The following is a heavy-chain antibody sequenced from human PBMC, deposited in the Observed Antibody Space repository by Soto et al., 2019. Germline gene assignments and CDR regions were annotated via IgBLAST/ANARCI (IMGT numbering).Heavy chain of an antibody. CDR2: IIPVFRTS. J-gene: IGHJ4*01. CDR3: AKDGSWDGGGGES. V-gene: IGHV1-69*18. D-gene: IGHD3-16*01. Sequence: QVQLVQSGAELKKPGSSVKVSCSASGVTFSSDAFTWVRQAPGQGLEWMGNIIPVFRTSNYAQGFQGRLTISADESTNTIYMELSSLRSEDTAVYFCAKDGSWDGGGGESWGHGTLVIVSS. CDR1: GVTFSSDA.